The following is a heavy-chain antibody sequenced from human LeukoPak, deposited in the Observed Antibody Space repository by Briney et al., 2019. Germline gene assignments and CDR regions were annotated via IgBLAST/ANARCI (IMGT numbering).Heavy chain of an antibody. Sequence: GGSLRLSCEASAFAFSSYYMHWVRQAPGEGLVWVSYVNPDGSNTNYADSVKGRFTISRDNAKNTLYLQMNSLRAEDTAMYYCARGDSGPQAFDLWGQGTMVTVSS. V-gene: IGHV3-74*01. J-gene: IGHJ3*01. CDR2: VNPDGSNT. D-gene: IGHD6-25*01. CDR3: ARGDSGPQAFDL. CDR1: AFAFSSYY.